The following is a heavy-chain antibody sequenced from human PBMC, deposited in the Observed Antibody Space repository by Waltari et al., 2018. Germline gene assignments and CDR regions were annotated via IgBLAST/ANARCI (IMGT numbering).Heavy chain of an antibody. V-gene: IGHV3-23*01. D-gene: IGHD6-13*01. CDR2: SGSGGST. Sequence: SGSGGSTYYADSVKGRFTISRDNSKNTLDLQMNSLRAEDTAVYYCAKTRYPGIAAAGMRKGGYYYYMDVWGKGTPVTVSS. J-gene: IGHJ6*03. CDR3: AKTRYPGIAAAGMRKGGYYYYMDV.